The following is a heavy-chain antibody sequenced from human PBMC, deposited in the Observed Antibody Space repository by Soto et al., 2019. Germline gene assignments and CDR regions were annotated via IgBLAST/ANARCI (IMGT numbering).Heavy chain of an antibody. J-gene: IGHJ6*02. CDR2: IIPILGIA. CDR1: GGTFSSYT. CDR3: ATGPYYDILTGYWNDYYGMDV. D-gene: IGHD3-9*01. V-gene: IGHV1-69*02. Sequence: ASVKVSCKASGGTFSSYTISWVRQAPGQGLEWMGRIIPILGIANYAQKFQGRVTITADKSTSTAYMELSSLRSEDTAVYYCATGPYYDILTGYWNDYYGMDVWGQGTTVTVSS.